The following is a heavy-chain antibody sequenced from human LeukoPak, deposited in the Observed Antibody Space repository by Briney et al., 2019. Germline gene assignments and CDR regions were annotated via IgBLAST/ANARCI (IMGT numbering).Heavy chain of an antibody. V-gene: IGHV3-23*01. CDR3: AKGRYYYDSSGYWQFDY. J-gene: IGHJ4*02. D-gene: IGHD3-22*01. Sequence: QPGGSLRLSCAASGFTFSSYAMRWVRQAPGKGLEWVSGISGSGGSTYYADSVKGRFTISRDNSKNTLYLQVNSLRAEDTAVYYCAKGRYYYDSSGYWQFDYWGQGTLVTVSS. CDR1: GFTFSSYA. CDR2: ISGSGGST.